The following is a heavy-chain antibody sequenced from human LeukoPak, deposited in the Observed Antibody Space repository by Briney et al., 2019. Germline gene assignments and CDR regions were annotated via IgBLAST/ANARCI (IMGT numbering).Heavy chain of an antibody. CDR1: GGSISSGGYY. J-gene: IGHJ6*02. CDR2: IYYSGST. Sequence: SETLSLTCTVSGGSISSGGYYWSWIRQHPGKGLEWIGYIYYSGSTYYNPSLKSRVTISVDTSKNQFSLKLSSVTAADTAVYYCARDTYCGGDCLSYYGMDVWGQGTTVTVSS. V-gene: IGHV4-31*03. CDR3: ARDTYCGGDCLSYYGMDV. D-gene: IGHD2-21*02.